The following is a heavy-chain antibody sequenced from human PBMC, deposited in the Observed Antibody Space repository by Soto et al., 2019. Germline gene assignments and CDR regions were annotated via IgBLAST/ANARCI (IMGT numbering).Heavy chain of an antibody. D-gene: IGHD2-15*01. CDR3: ARWVEVSLDYFDS. CDR2: IYHSGRT. Sequence: SETLSLTCTVSCGSISNGYYYWSWVRQSPGKGLEWIGHIYHSGRTYYNPSLKSRVTISVDTSKNQFSLNLSSVTAADTAVYYCARWVEVSLDYFDSWGQGTPVTVSS. CDR1: CGSISNGYYY. V-gene: IGHV4-31*02. J-gene: IGHJ4*02.